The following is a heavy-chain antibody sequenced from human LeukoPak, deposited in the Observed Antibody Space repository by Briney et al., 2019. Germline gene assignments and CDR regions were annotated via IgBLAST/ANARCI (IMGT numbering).Heavy chain of an antibody. J-gene: IGHJ4*02. CDR1: GYTFTSYD. Sequence: GASVKVSCKASGYTFTSYDINWVRQATGQGLKWMGWMNPNSGNTGYAQKFQGRVTITRNTSISTAYMELSSLRSEDTAVYYCARGPTPTRYYDFWSGYDYWGQGTLVTVSS. CDR3: ARGPTPTRYYDFWSGYDY. D-gene: IGHD3-3*01. V-gene: IGHV1-8*03. CDR2: MNPNSGNT.